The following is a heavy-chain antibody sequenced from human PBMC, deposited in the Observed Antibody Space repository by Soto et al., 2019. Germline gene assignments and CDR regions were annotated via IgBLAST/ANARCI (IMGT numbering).Heavy chain of an antibody. CDR2: VSAYNANI. D-gene: IGHD1-26*01. J-gene: IGHJ4*02. CDR1: GYTFTSYG. CDR3: ARDRLGATGDY. Sequence: ASVKVSCKASGYTFTSYGISWVRQTPGQGLEWMGWVSAYNANINYAQKLQGRVTMTTDTSTNTAYMELRSLRSDNTAVYFCARDRLGATGDYWGQGTLVTVSS. V-gene: IGHV1-18*01.